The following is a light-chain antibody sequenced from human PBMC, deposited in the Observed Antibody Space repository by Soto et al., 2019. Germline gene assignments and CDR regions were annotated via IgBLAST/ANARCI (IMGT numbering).Light chain of an antibody. Sequence: QPVLTQSPSASASLGASVKLTCTLSSGHSSYAIAWHQQQPEKGPRYLMKLNSDGSHSKGEGIPDRFSGSSSGAERYLTISSLQSEDEADYYCQTWGTGIWVFGGGTKLTVL. CDR3: QTWGTGIWV. CDR2: LNSDGSH. V-gene: IGLV4-69*01. J-gene: IGLJ3*02. CDR1: SGHSSYA.